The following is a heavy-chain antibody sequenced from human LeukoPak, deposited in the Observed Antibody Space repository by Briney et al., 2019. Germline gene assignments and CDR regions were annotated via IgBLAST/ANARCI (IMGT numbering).Heavy chain of an antibody. CDR1: GFTFSSYA. CDR2: ISSNGGST. CDR3: VKGYSGYDFNFDY. D-gene: IGHD5-12*01. Sequence: GGSLRLSCSASGFTFSSYAMHWVRQAPGKGLKYFSAISSNGGSTYYADSVKGRFTISRDNSKNTLYLQMSSLRAEDTAVYYCVKGYSGYDFNFDYWGQGTLVTVSS. V-gene: IGHV3-64D*06. J-gene: IGHJ4*02.